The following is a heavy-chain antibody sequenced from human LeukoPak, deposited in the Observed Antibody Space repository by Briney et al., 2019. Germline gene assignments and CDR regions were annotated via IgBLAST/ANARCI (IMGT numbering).Heavy chain of an antibody. V-gene: IGHV3-7*01. CDR3: ARIGYRSSSFDY. Sequence: PGGSLRLSCAASGFTFSNYWMSWVRQAPGKGLEWVASIKQDGNETDYVDFMKGRFTISRDNAKNSVYLQVNSLRAEDTAVYHCARIGYRSSSFDYWGQGTLVTVSS. CDR1: GFTFSNYW. CDR2: IKQDGNET. D-gene: IGHD6-13*01. J-gene: IGHJ4*02.